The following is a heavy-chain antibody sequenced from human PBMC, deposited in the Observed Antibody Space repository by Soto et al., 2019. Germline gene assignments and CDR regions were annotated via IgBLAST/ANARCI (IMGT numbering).Heavy chain of an antibody. V-gene: IGHV3-74*01. D-gene: IGHD3-22*01. CDR3: ARWDRDRYDGNGYLGRH. Sequence: EVQLVESGGGLVQPGESLTLSCAASGFTFSSYWMHWVRQAPGKGLVWVSRIKSDGSGTYYADSVKGRLTISRDNAKNTLYLQMNSLRVEDTAVYFCARWDRDRYDGNGYLGRHWGQRTLVTVSS. CDR1: GFTFSSYW. CDR2: IKSDGSGT. J-gene: IGHJ4*02.